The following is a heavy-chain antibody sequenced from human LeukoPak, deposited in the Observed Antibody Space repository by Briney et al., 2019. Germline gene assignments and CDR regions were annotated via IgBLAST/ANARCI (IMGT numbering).Heavy chain of an antibody. D-gene: IGHD3-10*01. CDR3: ARDRGYYDFDQ. CDR1: GGSMSSGNYY. V-gene: IGHV4-61*02. CDR2: VHSSGNT. J-gene: IGHJ4*02. Sequence: SETLSLTCTVSGGSMSSGNYYWNWLRQPAGKELEWIGRVHSSGNTTYNPSLKSRVTISVDTSKDQFSLRLNSVTAADTAVYYCARDRGYYDFDQWGQGTLLTVSS.